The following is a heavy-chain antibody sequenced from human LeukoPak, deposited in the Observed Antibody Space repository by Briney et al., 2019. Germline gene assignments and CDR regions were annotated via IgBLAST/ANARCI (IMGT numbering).Heavy chain of an antibody. D-gene: IGHD5-18*01. J-gene: IGHJ5*02. CDR2: ISAYNGNT. CDR1: GYTFTGYY. Sequence: GASVKVSCKASGYTFTGYYMHWVRQAPGQGLEWMGWISAYNGNTNYAQKLQGRVTMTTDTSTSTAYMELRSLRSDDTAVYYCARAWVDGYSYENWFDPWGQGTLVTVSS. V-gene: IGHV1-18*04. CDR3: ARAWVDGYSYENWFDP.